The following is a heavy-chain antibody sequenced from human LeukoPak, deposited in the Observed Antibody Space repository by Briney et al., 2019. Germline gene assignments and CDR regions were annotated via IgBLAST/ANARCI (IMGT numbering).Heavy chain of an antibody. CDR2: INPGDSDT. J-gene: IGHJ5*02. D-gene: IGHD3-10*01. CDR1: GNRFTSYW. Sequence: GESLKISCKGYGNRFTSYWIGWARQMPGKGLEWMAIINPGDSDTRYSPSFQGQVTISADKSISTVYLQWGSLKASDTAMYYCARQPGAGWFDPWGQGTLVTVSS. V-gene: IGHV5-51*01. CDR3: ARQPGAGWFDP.